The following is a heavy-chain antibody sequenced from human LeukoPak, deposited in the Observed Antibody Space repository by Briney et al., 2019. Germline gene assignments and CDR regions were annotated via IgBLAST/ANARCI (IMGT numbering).Heavy chain of an antibody. CDR2: IKEDGSIK. V-gene: IGHV3-7*01. CDR3: ARIGYSSSSIDY. J-gene: IGHJ4*02. D-gene: IGHD6-13*01. CDR1: GFTFSWYW. Sequence: GVSLRLSCAASGFTFSWYWMSWVRQAPGKGLEWVANIKEDGSIKYYVDSVKGRLTISRDNAKSSVYLQVHSLRAEDTALSYCARIGYSSSSIDYWGQGTLVTVSS.